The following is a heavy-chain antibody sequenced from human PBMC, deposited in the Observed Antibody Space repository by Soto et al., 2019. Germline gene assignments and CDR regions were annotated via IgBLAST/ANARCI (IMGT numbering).Heavy chain of an antibody. CDR1: GGSISSSSYY. CDR3: ARQYSGYAEDY. CDR2: IYYSGST. V-gene: IGHV4-39*01. D-gene: IGHD5-12*01. Sequence: QLQLQESGPGLVKPSETLSLTCTVSGGSISSSSYYWGWIRQPPGKGLEWIGSIYYSGSTYYNPSLKSRVTLSVDTSKNQFSLKLSSVTAADTAVYYCARQYSGYAEDYWGQGTLVTVSS. J-gene: IGHJ4*02.